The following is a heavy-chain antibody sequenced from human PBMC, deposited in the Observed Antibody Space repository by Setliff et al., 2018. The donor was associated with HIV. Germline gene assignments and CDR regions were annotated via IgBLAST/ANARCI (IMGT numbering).Heavy chain of an antibody. CDR3: ARDRIEVVVDGPHDVFDV. CDR2: IHTSGST. Sequence: PSETLSLTCTVSGDSIGYYYWSWIRQPAGRGLEWMGRIHTSGSTNYNPSLTSRVTLSVDTSKNQFFLKLTSLPAADTAVYYCARDRIEVVVDGPHDVFDVWGRGTTVTVSS. J-gene: IGHJ3*01. V-gene: IGHV4-4*07. D-gene: IGHD2-15*01. CDR1: GDSIGYYY.